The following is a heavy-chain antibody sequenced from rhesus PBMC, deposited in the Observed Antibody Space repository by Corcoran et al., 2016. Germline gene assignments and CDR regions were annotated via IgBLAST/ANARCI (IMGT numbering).Heavy chain of an antibody. CDR2: IYGSGSST. V-gene: IGHV4-169*02. CDR1: GGSISSSY. J-gene: IGHJ4*01. D-gene: IGHD6-25*01. CDR3: ASGAAAGYY. Sequence: QLQLQESGPGLVKPSETLSVTCAVSGGSISSSYWSWIRQAPGKGLEWIGYIYGSGSSTNYNPSLKSRVTRSVATSKNQLSLKLSSVTAADTAVYYCASGAAAGYYWGQGVLVTVSS.